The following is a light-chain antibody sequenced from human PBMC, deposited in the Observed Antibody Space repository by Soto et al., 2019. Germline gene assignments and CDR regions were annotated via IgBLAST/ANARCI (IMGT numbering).Light chain of an antibody. CDR3: QQYDSTVWT. CDR1: HILVYSDGSTY. CDR2: KVS. Sequence: DVVMTQSPLSLPVTLGQPASISCSSIHILVYSDGSTYLNWFQQRPGQSPRRLIYKVSNRDSGVPDRFSGSGSGPDFTLTIRRLEPEDFAVYYCQQYDSTVWTFGQGTKVDIK. V-gene: IGKV2-30*01. J-gene: IGKJ1*01.